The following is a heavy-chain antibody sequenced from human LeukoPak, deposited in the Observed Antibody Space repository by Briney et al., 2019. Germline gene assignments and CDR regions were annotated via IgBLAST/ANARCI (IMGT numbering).Heavy chain of an antibody. V-gene: IGHV3-7*01. D-gene: IGHD5-24*01. J-gene: IGHJ4*02. CDR3: TKVGYIDEGIDY. Sequence: GGSLRLSCTASGFTFSNYWMSWVRQAPGKGLERVANIKQDGSEKYYVGSVKGRFTISRDNAKNSLYLQMNSLRAEDTAIYYCTKVGYIDEGIDYWGQGTLVTVSS. CDR2: IKQDGSEK. CDR1: GFTFSNYW.